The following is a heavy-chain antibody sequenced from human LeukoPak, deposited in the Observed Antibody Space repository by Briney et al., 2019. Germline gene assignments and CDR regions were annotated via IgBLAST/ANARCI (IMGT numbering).Heavy chain of an antibody. J-gene: IGHJ6*03. V-gene: IGHV3-48*03. CDR3: ARDLRDGYNYFHYYYYMDV. Sequence: GGSLRLSCAASGFTFSSYEMNWVRQAPGKGLEWVSYISSSGSTIYYADSVKGRFTISRDNAKNSLYLQMNSLRAEDTAVYYCARDLRDGYNYFHYYYYMDVWGKGTTVTISS. CDR2: ISSSGSTI. D-gene: IGHD5-24*01. CDR1: GFTFSSYE.